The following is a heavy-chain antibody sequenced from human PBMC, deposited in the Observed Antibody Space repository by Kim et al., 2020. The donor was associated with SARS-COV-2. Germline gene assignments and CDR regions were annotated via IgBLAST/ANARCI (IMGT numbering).Heavy chain of an antibody. CDR3: AKTRGAWGSGWYFDY. Sequence: GGSLRLSCAASGFTFSDYALSWVRQTPGKGLEWVSTIVGTGGTTFFADSVKGRFTISRDNSKNTLYVQMNSLRADDTAVYYCAKTRGAWGSGWYFDYWGQGTLVTVSS. V-gene: IGHV3-23*01. D-gene: IGHD6-19*01. CDR1: GFTFSDYA. CDR2: IVGTGGTT. J-gene: IGHJ4*02.